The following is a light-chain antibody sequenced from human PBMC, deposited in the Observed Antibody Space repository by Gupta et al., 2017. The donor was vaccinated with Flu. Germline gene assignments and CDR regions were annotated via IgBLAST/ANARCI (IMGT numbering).Light chain of an antibody. CDR1: SSNIGRNA. J-gene: IGLJ1*01. Sequence: HYVLAQPPLASGTPGQRVTISCSGSSSNIGRNAVNWYQQAPETSPKLLIYGNNQRPSGVPDRFAGSKSGTSASLAIRGLQSEDEADYYCSTWADSRNGHFVFGTGTKVNVL. CDR2: GNN. CDR3: STWADSRNGHFV. V-gene: IGLV1-44*01.